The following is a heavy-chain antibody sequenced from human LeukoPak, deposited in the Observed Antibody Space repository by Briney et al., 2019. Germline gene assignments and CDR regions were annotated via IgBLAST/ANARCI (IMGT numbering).Heavy chain of an antibody. CDR3: AKDSMYSSYFYYFDY. CDR1: GFTFSDYY. J-gene: IGHJ4*02. Sequence: GGSLRLSCAASGFTFSDYYMSWIRQAPGKGLEWVSYISSSGSIIYYADSVKGRFTISRDNSKNTLYLQMNSLRPEDSAVYYCAKDSMYSSYFYYFDYWRQGTLVTVSS. CDR2: ISSSGSII. D-gene: IGHD6-19*01. V-gene: IGHV3-11*04.